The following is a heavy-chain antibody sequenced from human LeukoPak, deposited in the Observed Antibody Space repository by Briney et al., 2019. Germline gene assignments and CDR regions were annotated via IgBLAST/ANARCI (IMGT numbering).Heavy chain of an antibody. D-gene: IGHD5-18*01. J-gene: IGHJ4*02. CDR2: IYYSGST. CDR3: ATRGYSYRNFDY. Sequence: SETLSLTCTVSGGSISSSSYYWGWIRQPPGKGLEWIGSIYYSGSTYYNPSLKSRVTISVDTSKNQFSLKLSPVTAADTAVYYCATRGYSYRNFDYWGQGTLVTVSS. V-gene: IGHV4-39*07. CDR1: GGSISSSSYY.